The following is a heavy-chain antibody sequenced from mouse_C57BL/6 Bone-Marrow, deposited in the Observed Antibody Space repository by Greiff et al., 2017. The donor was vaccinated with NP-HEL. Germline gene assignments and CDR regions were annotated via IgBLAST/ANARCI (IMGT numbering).Heavy chain of an antibody. D-gene: IGHD2-3*01. Sequence: EVKLMESGGDLVKPGGSLKLSCAASGFTFSSYGMSWVRQTPDKRLEWVATISSGGSYTNYQERVKGRVTISRDNAKNTLYLQMSSLKSEDTAMYYCARHDGYLISFMDYWGQGTSVTVSS. CDR2: ISSGGSYT. CDR1: GFTFSSYG. J-gene: IGHJ4*01. CDR3: ARHDGYLISFMDY. V-gene: IGHV5-6*01.